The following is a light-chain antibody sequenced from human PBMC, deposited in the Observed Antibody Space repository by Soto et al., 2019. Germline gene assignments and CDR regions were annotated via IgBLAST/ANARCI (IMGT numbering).Light chain of an antibody. Sequence: EIAMTQSPATLSVSAGGGATHACRASQSLSNKYLAWYHQKPGHAPRLXXYDASNRANGIPARSSGSGSGTDFTLTISSLEPADFAVYYCQQRSNWPTITFGQGTRLEIK. V-gene: IGKV3-11*01. J-gene: IGKJ5*01. CDR2: DAS. CDR3: QQRSNWPTIT. CDR1: QSLSNKY.